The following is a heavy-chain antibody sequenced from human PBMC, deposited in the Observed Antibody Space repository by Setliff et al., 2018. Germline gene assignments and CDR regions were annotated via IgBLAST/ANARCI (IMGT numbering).Heavy chain of an antibody. CDR3: ARASRFGTTVWKGDYYMDV. J-gene: IGHJ6*03. Sequence: ASVKVSCKASGYTFSSYAMGWMRQAPGQRLEWMGWINTNTGNPSYAQDFTGRLVFSLDTSVSTAYLQISSLKAEDNAVYYCARASRFGTTVWKGDYYMDVWGKGTTVTVSS. V-gene: IGHV7-4-1*02. D-gene: IGHD4-4*01. CDR2: INTNTGNP. CDR1: GYTFSSYA.